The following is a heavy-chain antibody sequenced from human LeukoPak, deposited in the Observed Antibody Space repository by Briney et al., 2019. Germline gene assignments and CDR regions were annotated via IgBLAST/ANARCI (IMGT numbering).Heavy chain of an antibody. V-gene: IGHV3-23*01. J-gene: IGHJ5*02. CDR2: ISGSGGST. CDR3: LADFWSGYST. Sequence: PGGSLRLSCAASGFTFSSYAMSWVRQAPGNGLEWVSAISGSGGSTYYADSVKGRFTIPRDNSKNTLYLQMNSLRAEDTAVYYCLADFWSGYSTWGQGTLVTVSS. CDR1: GFTFSSYA. D-gene: IGHD3-3*01.